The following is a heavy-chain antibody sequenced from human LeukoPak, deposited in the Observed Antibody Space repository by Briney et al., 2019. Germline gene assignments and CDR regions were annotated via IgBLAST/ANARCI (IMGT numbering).Heavy chain of an antibody. Sequence: SETLSPTCTVSGGSISSYYWSWIRQPPGKGLEWIGYIYYSGSTNYNPSLKSRVTISVDTSKNQFSLKLSSVTAADTAVYYCARDRVPAASYYYYGMDVWGQGTTVTVSS. CDR2: IYYSGST. J-gene: IGHJ6*02. D-gene: IGHD2-2*01. V-gene: IGHV4-59*01. CDR1: GGSISSYY. CDR3: ARDRVPAASYYYYGMDV.